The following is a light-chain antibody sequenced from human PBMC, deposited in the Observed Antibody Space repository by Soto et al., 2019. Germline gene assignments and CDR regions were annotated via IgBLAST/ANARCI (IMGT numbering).Light chain of an antibody. V-gene: IGKV1-39*01. CDR3: QQYYSYPHT. J-gene: IGKJ1*01. CDR1: QSISSY. CDR2: AAS. Sequence: DIQMTQSPSSLSASVGDRVTITCRASQSISSYLNWYQQKPGKAPKLLIYAASTLQSGVPSRFSGSGSGTDFTLTISCPQSEDFATYYCQQYYSYPHTFGQGTKVDIK.